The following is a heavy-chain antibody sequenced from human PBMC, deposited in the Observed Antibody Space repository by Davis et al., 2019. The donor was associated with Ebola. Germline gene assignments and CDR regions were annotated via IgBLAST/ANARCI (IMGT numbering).Heavy chain of an antibody. CDR3: ARLCSSSCPNDY. Sequence: ASVKVSCKASGYTFIGYYMHWVRQAPGQGLEWMGRMNPNSGGTNYAQKFQGRVTMTRDTSINTAYMELSRLSYDDTAVYYCARLCSSSCPNDYWGQGTLVTVSS. D-gene: IGHD2-2*01. J-gene: IGHJ4*02. V-gene: IGHV1-2*06. CDR2: MNPNSGGT. CDR1: GYTFIGYY.